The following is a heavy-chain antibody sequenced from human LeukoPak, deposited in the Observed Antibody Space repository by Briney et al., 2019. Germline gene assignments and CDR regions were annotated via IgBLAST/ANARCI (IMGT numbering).Heavy chain of an antibody. J-gene: IGHJ3*02. CDR2: IYPGDSGT. CDR3: ARQALGDAFDI. D-gene: IGHD7-27*01. Sequence: GESLKISCKGSGYSFTTYWIGWVRQMPGKGLEWMGIIYPGDSGTRYSPSFQGQVTITADKSISSAYLQWSSLKASDSAMYYCARQALGDAFDIWGQGTMVTVSS. CDR1: GYSFTTYW. V-gene: IGHV5-51*01.